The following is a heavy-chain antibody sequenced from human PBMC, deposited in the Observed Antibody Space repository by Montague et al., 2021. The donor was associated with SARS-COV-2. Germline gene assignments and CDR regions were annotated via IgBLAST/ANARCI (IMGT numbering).Heavy chain of an antibody. Sequence: ETLSLTCTVSGYSINSNYYWGWIRQPPGKGLEWIGFSYHSGTTHYHPSLKSRVTISLDTSNNHFSLKVTSVTAADTAVYYCARGPYYGPGKPYQFDYWGRGTLVAVSS. V-gene: IGHV4-38-2*02. CDR1: GYSINSNYY. CDR3: ARGPYYGPGKPYQFDY. J-gene: IGHJ4*02. CDR2: SYHSGTT. D-gene: IGHD3-10*01.